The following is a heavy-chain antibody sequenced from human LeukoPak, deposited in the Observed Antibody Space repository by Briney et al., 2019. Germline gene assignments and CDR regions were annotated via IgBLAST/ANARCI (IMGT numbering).Heavy chain of an antibody. CDR2: IDQDESSI. J-gene: IGHJ4*01. CDR3: AKLLNDATTYDL. Sequence: RGGPLTLFCAASVLTLRRYCVRGVRDSREGGGEWVASIDQDESSISYVDSVKGRFTISRDNAKNSLFLQMNSLRVEATAFYYCAKLLNDATTYDLWGHGALVTVSS. D-gene: IGHD5-24*01. V-gene: IGHV3-7*01. CDR1: VLTLRRYC.